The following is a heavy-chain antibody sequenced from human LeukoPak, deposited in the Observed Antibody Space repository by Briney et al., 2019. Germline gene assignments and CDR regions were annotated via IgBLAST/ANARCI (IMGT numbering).Heavy chain of an antibody. J-gene: IGHJ6*02. V-gene: IGHV3-23*01. CDR1: GFTFSSYA. CDR3: ARGVLTRSYYYYGMDV. Sequence: HTGGSLRLSCAASGFTFSSYAMSWVRQAPGKGLEWVSAISGSGGSTYYADSVKGRFTISRDNSKNTLYLQMNSLRAEDTAVYYCARGVLTRSYYYYGMDVWGQGTTVTVSS. D-gene: IGHD1-14*01. CDR2: ISGSGGST.